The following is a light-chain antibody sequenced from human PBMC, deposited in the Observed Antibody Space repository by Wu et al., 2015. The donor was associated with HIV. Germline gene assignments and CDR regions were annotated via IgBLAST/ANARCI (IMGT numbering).Light chain of an antibody. CDR1: QTINGNY. Sequence: DIVLTQSPGTLSLSPGERATLSCRASQTINGNYLVWYQQKPGQGPSLLIYGATNRATGIPDRFSGSGSGTEFSLTISRLEPEDFAVYWCQQYGSSPYTFGQGTKLEIK. J-gene: IGKJ2*01. V-gene: IGKV3-20*01. CDR2: GAT. CDR3: QQYGSSPYT.